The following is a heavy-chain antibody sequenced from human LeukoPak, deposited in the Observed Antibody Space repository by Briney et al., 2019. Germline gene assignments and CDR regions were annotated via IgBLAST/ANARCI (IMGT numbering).Heavy chain of an antibody. J-gene: IGHJ4*02. CDR1: GFTFSSYR. D-gene: IGHD3-10*01. CDR3: VRDRSPGYFDY. Sequence: GGSLRLSCAASGFTFSSYRMNWVRQAPGKGLDWVSSISSSHNNIYYADSVKGRFSVSRDNAKDSLFLQMNSLRAEDTAVYYCVRDRSPGYFDYWGQGTLVTVSS. V-gene: IGHV3-21*01. CDR2: ISSSHNNI.